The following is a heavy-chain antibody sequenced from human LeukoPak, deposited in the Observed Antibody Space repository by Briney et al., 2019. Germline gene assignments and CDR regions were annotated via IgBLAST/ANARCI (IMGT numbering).Heavy chain of an antibody. CDR2: IYYSGTT. V-gene: IGHV4-4*07. J-gene: IGHJ4*02. Sequence: SETLSLTCTVSGGSISSYYWSWIRQPAGKGLEWIGRIYYSGTTYYNPSLKSRVTISVDTSMNQFSLKLNSVTAADTAVYYCAREYSSSPHYWGQGTLVTVSS. D-gene: IGHD5-18*01. CDR3: AREYSSSPHY. CDR1: GGSISSYY.